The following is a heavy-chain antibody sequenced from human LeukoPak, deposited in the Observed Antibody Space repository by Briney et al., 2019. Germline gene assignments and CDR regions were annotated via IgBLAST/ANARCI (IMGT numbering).Heavy chain of an antibody. Sequence: KASETLSLTCTVSGGSISSYYWSWIRQPPGKGLEWIGYIYYSGSTNYNPSLKSRVTISVDTSKNQFSLKLSSVTAADTAVYYCARVGYSSGWYRGGFDYWGQGTLVTVSS. CDR2: IYYSGST. CDR1: GGSISSYY. CDR3: ARVGYSSGWYRGGFDY. D-gene: IGHD6-19*01. J-gene: IGHJ4*02. V-gene: IGHV4-59*01.